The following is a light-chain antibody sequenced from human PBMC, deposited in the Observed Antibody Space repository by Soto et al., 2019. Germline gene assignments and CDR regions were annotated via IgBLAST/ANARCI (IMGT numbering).Light chain of an antibody. V-gene: IGKV1-39*01. J-gene: IGKJ1*01. Sequence: DIPMTQSPSSLSASLGEGVTITCQASQSIGTYLHWYQQKPGQAPKLLIDAASNWRTGVPAQFSGSGSGTDFTLTISSLQPEDFASYYCQQTYRSPLAFGQGTRVEIK. CDR1: QSIGTY. CDR3: QQTYRSPLA. CDR2: AAS.